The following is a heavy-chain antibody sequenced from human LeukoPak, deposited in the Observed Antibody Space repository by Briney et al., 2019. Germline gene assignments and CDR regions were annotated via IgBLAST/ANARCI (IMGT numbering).Heavy chain of an antibody. CDR1: GFTVSSNY. CDR3: ARGQYSSSWYYFDY. J-gene: IGHJ4*02. V-gene: IGHV3-66*01. D-gene: IGHD6-13*01. Sequence: PGGSLRLSCAASGFTVSSNYMSWVRQAPGKGLEWVSVIYNGGSTYYADSVKGRFIISRDNSKNTLFLQMNSLRAEDTAVYYCARGQYSSSWYYFDYWGQGSLVTVSS. CDR2: IYNGGST.